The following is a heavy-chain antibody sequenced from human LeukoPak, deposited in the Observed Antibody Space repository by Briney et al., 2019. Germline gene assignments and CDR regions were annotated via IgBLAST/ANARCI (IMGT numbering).Heavy chain of an antibody. V-gene: IGHV5-51*01. CDR3: ARRRDLYSGSYYPFDY. CDR1: GYSFTTHW. CDR2: IYPGDSDA. D-gene: IGHD1-26*01. Sequence: GEPLKISCKASGYSFTTHWIGWVRQMPGKGLKWMGIIYPGDSDARYSPSFQGQVTISADKSISTAYLQWSSLKASDTAMYYCARRRDLYSGSYYPFDYWGQGTLVTVSS. J-gene: IGHJ4*02.